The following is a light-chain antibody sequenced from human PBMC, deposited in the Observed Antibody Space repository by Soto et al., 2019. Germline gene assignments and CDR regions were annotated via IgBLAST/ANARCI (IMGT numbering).Light chain of an antibody. CDR2: DVS. CDR3: SSYTTSSTPYV. V-gene: IGLV2-14*01. J-gene: IGLJ1*01. CDR1: SSDVGGYNY. Sequence: QCARTQPASVSGAPGQSITISCTGTSSDVGGYNYVSWYQQHPGKAPKLMIYDVSNRPSGVSNRFSGSKSGNTASLTISGLQAEDEADYYCSSYTTSSTPYVFGTGTKVTVL.